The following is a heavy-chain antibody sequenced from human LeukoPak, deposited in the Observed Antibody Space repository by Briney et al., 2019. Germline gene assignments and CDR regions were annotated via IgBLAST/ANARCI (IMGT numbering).Heavy chain of an antibody. Sequence: GGSLRLSCAPSGFTFSSYSMNWVRQAPGKGLEWVSYISSSSSTVYYADSVKGRFTISRDNAKNSLYLQMNSLRAEDTAVYYCARGLAAVDAFDIWGQGTMVTVSS. CDR2: ISSSSSTV. D-gene: IGHD6-25*01. CDR1: GFTFSSYS. CDR3: ARGLAAVDAFDI. J-gene: IGHJ3*02. V-gene: IGHV3-48*01.